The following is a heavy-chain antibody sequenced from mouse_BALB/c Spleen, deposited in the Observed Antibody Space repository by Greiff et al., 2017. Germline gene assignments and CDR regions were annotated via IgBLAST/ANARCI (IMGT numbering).Heavy chain of an antibody. CDR2: ISSGGSYT. Sequence: DVHLVESGGGLVKPGGSLKLSCAASGFTFSSYAMSWVRQTPEKRLEWVATISSGGSYTYYPDSVKGRFTISRDNAKNTLYLQMSSLRSEDTAMYYCASNDGYSYYAMDYWGQGTSVTVSS. D-gene: IGHD2-3*01. CDR3: ASNDGYSYYAMDY. CDR1: GFTFSSYA. V-gene: IGHV5-9-3*01. J-gene: IGHJ4*01.